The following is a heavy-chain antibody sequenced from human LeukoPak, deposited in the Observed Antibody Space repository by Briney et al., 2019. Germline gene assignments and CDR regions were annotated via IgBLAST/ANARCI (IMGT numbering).Heavy chain of an antibody. Sequence: GGSLRLSCAASGFTFSDYYMSWIRQAPGKGLEWVSYISSSSSYTNNADSVKGRFTISRDNAKNSLYLQMNSLRAEDTAVYYCARARIVYGMDVWGQGTTVTVSS. CDR3: ARARIVYGMDV. V-gene: IGHV3-11*06. D-gene: IGHD2-15*01. J-gene: IGHJ6*02. CDR1: GFTFSDYY. CDR2: ISSSSSYT.